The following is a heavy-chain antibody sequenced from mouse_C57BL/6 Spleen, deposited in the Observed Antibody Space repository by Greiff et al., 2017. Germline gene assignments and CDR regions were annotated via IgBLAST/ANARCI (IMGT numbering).Heavy chain of an antibody. D-gene: IGHD2-2*01. CDR3: AREEVVTTGYYFDY. CDR1: GYAFSSYW. J-gene: IGHJ2*01. CDR2: IYPGDGDT. Sequence: QIQLQQSGAELVKPGASVKISCKASGYAFSSYWMNWVKQRPGKGLEWIGQIYPGDGDTNYNGKFNGKATLTADKSSSTAYMQLSSLTSEDSAVYFCAREEVVTTGYYFDYWGQGTTLTVSS. V-gene: IGHV1-80*01.